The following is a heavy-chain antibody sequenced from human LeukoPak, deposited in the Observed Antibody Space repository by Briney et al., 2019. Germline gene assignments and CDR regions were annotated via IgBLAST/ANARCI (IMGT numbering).Heavy chain of an antibody. CDR1: GFTFSSYA. Sequence: GRSLRLSCAASGFTFSSYAMHWVRQAPGKGLEWVAVISYDGSNKYYADSVKGRFTISRDNSKNTLYLQMNSLRAEDTAVYYCARDLGTHCSSTSCPRGAFDYWGQGTLVTVFS. D-gene: IGHD2-2*01. CDR2: ISYDGSNK. J-gene: IGHJ4*02. CDR3: ARDLGTHCSSTSCPRGAFDY. V-gene: IGHV3-30*04.